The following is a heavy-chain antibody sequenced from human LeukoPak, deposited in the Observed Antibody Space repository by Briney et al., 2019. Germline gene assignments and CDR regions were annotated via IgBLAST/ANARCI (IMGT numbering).Heavy chain of an antibody. CDR3: ARGDYYDSSGYSQYFQH. J-gene: IGHJ1*01. CDR2: IWYDGSNK. D-gene: IGHD3-22*01. CDR1: GFTFSNYG. Sequence: GRSLRLSCAASGFTFSNYGMHWVRQAPGKGLEWVAVIWYDGSNKYYADSVKGRFTISRDNSKNTLYLQMESLRAEDTAVYYCARGDYYDSSGYSQYFQHWGQGTLVTVSS. V-gene: IGHV3-33*01.